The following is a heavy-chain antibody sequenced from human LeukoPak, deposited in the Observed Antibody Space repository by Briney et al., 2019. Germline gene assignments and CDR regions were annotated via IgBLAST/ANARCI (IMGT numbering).Heavy chain of an antibody. D-gene: IGHD3-3*01. V-gene: IGHV1-2*02. Sequence: VASVKVSCKASGYRFTGYYIHWVRQDPGQGLDWMGWINPNSGGTDYAQKFQGRDTMTRDTSISTAYMELSRLRSDDTAAYFCARGPDIRFLEWLPPFDYWGQGTLVTVSS. CDR2: INPNSGGT. CDR1: GYRFTGYY. CDR3: ARGPDIRFLEWLPPFDY. J-gene: IGHJ4*02.